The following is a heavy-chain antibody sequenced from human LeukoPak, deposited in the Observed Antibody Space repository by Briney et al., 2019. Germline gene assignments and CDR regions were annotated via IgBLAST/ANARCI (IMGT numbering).Heavy chain of an antibody. CDR1: GGSLSTYY. J-gene: IGHJ4*02. CDR2: IYYSGNT. Sequence: PSETLSLTCTVSGGSLSTYYWSWIRQPPGKGLEWIGYIYYSGNTNYNPSLKSRLTISVDTSKNQFSLRLNSVTAADTAVYYCARVFSDSSGYPFDYWGQGTLVTVSS. D-gene: IGHD3-22*01. V-gene: IGHV4-59*01. CDR3: ARVFSDSSGYPFDY.